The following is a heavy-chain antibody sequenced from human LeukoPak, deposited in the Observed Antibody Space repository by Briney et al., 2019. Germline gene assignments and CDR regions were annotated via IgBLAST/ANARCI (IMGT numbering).Heavy chain of an antibody. CDR1: EFTFSSYA. J-gene: IGHJ6*02. D-gene: IGHD6-13*01. V-gene: IGHV3-23*01. CDR2: ISGSGGST. Sequence: GGSLRLSCAASEFTFSSYAMSWVRQAPGKGLEWVSAISGSGGSTYYADSVKGRFTISRDNAKNSLYLQMNSLRAEDTALYYCAKDISSGTALDYYYYGMDVWGQGTTVTVSS. CDR3: AKDISSGTALDYYYYGMDV.